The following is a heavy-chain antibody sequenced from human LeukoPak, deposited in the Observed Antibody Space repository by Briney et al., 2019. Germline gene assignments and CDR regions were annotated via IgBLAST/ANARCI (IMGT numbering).Heavy chain of an antibody. CDR3: AKDLGYCTNGVCHTRFDY. CDR2: IIPIFGTA. CDR1: GGTFSSYA. D-gene: IGHD2-8*01. Sequence: SVKVSCKASGGTFSSYAISWVRQAPGQGLEWMGGIIPIFGTANYAQKFQGRVTITADESTSTAYMELSSLRSDDTAVYYCAKDLGYCTNGVCHTRFDYWGQGTLVAVSS. V-gene: IGHV1-69*13. J-gene: IGHJ4*02.